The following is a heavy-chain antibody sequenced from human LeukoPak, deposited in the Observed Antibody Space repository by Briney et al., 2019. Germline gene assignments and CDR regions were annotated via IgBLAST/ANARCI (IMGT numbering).Heavy chain of an antibody. CDR2: IYSGGST. V-gene: IGHV3-66*01. J-gene: IGHJ4*02. Sequence: ETLSLTCAVYGGSFSGYYWSWIRQPPGKGLEWVSVIYSGGSTYYADSVKGRFTISRDNSKNTLYLQMNSLRAEDTAVYYCARENPPKYNCSGGSCYFDYWGQGTLVTVSS. D-gene: IGHD2-15*01. CDR1: GGSFSGYY. CDR3: ARENPPKYNCSGGSCYFDY.